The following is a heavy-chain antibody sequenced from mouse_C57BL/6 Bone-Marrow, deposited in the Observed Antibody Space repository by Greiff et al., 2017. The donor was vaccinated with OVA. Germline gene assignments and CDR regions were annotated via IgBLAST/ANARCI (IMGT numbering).Heavy chain of an antibody. CDR3: ARQGYYDDY. CDR2: ISSGGSYT. D-gene: IGHD2-3*01. CDR1: GFTFSSYG. J-gene: IGHJ2*01. V-gene: IGHV5-6*01. Sequence: EVQLVESGGDLVKPGGSLKLSCAASGFTFSSYGMSWVRQTPDKRLEWVATISSGGSYTYYPDSVKGRFTISRDNAKNTLYLQMSSLKSEDTAMYYCARQGYYDDYWGQGTTLTVSS.